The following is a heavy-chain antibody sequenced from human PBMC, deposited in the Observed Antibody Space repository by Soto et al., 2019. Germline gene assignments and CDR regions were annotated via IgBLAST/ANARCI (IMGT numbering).Heavy chain of an antibody. J-gene: IGHJ3*02. D-gene: IGHD6-19*01. CDR2: ISAYNGNT. V-gene: IGHV1-18*01. CDR1: GYTFTSYG. CDR3: TSSGWPDDAFDI. Sequence: ASVKVSCKASGYTFTSYGISWVRQAPGQGLEWMGWISAYNGNTNYAQKLQGRVTMTTDTSTSTAYVELRSLRSDDTAVYYCTSSGWPDDAFDIWGQGTMVTVSS.